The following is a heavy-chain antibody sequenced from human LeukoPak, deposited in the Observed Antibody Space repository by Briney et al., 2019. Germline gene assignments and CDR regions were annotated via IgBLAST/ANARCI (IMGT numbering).Heavy chain of an antibody. D-gene: IGHD5-18*01. Sequence: GGSLRLSCAASGFTVSSNYMSCARQAPGKGLEWVSVIYSGGSTYYADSVKGRFTISRDNSKNTLYLQMSSLRAEDTAVYYCARERCSYGYSYYYGMDVWGKGTTVTVSS. CDR2: IYSGGST. CDR3: ARERCSYGYSYYYGMDV. J-gene: IGHJ6*04. CDR1: GFTVSSNY. V-gene: IGHV3-53*01.